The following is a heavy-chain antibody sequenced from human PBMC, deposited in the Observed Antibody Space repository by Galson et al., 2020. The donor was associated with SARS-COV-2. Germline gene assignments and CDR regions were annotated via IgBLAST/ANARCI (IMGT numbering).Heavy chain of an antibody. V-gene: IGHV4-61*02. CDR2: IYTSGST. J-gene: IGHJ5*02. D-gene: IGHD3-10*01. CDR1: GGSISSGSYY. CDR3: ARGVYYWNWFDP. Sequence: SETLSLTCTVSGGSISSGSYYWSWIRQPAGKGLEWIGRIYTSGSTNYNPSLKSRVTISVDTSKNQFSLKLSPVTAADTAVYYCARGVYYWNWFDPWGQGTLVTVSS.